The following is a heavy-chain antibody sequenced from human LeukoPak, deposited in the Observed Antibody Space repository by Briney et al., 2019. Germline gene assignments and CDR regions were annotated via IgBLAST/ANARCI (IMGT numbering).Heavy chain of an antibody. Sequence: GGSLRLSCAASGFTFSSYGMHWVRLAPGKGLEWVAVIWYDGSNKYYADSVKGRFTISRDNSKNTLYLQMNSLRAEDTAVYYCARVNDAYPKVTYYDFWSGYQPYYYYYGMDVWGQGTTVTVSS. J-gene: IGHJ6*02. V-gene: IGHV3-33*01. D-gene: IGHD3-3*01. CDR2: IWYDGSNK. CDR3: ARVNDAYPKVTYYDFWSGYQPYYYYYGMDV. CDR1: GFTFSSYG.